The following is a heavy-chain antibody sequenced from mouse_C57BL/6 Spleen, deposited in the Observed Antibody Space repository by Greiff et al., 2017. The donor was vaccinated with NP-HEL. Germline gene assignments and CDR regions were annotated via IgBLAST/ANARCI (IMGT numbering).Heavy chain of an antibody. Sequence: EVQLQQSGAELVRPGASVKLSCTASGFNIKDDYMHWVKQRPEQGLEWIGWIDPENGDTEYASKFQGKATITADTSSNTAYLQLSSLTSEDTAVYYCTRVNWDREDYWGQGTTLTVSS. CDR1: GFNIKDDY. CDR2: IDPENGDT. V-gene: IGHV14-4*01. CDR3: TRVNWDREDY. J-gene: IGHJ2*01. D-gene: IGHD4-1*01.